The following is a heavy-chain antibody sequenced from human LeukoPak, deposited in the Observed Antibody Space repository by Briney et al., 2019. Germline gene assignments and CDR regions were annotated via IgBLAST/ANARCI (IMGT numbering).Heavy chain of an antibody. Sequence: SETLSLTCTLSGGSISSTNYYWGWIRQPPGKGPEWIGRIYYSGSTYYSPSLKSRVTISVDTSKNQFSLKLNSVTAADTAVYYCARRGNGGEIDYWGQGTLVTVSS. D-gene: IGHD2-8*01. CDR2: IYYSGST. CDR1: GGSISSTNYY. CDR3: ARRGNGGEIDY. V-gene: IGHV4-39*01. J-gene: IGHJ4*02.